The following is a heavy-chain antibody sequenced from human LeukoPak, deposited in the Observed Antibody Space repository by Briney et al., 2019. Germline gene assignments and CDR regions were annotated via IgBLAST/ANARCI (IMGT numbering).Heavy chain of an antibody. CDR2: IYPGDSDT. CDR3: ARTAGYCSSTSCSYYYYYYMDV. V-gene: IGHV5-51*01. D-gene: IGHD2-2*01. Sequence: GESLKISCKGSGYSFTSYWIGWVRQMPGKGLEWMGIIYPGDSDTRYSPSFQGQVTISADKSISTAYLQWSSLKASDTAMYYCARTAGYCSSTSCSYYYYYYMDVWGKGTTVTVSS. CDR1: GYSFTSYW. J-gene: IGHJ6*03.